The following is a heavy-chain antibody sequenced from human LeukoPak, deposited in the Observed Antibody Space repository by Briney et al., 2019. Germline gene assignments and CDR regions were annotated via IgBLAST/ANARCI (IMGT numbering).Heavy chain of an antibody. J-gene: IGHJ4*02. D-gene: IGHD1-26*01. V-gene: IGHV3-21*04. CDR1: GFTFSSYS. CDR2: ISSSSSYI. Sequence: PGGSLRLSCAASGFTFSSYSMNWVRQAPGKGLEWVSSISSSSSYIYYADSVKGRFTISRDNSRNMLFLQMNSLRVDDTAVYYCAKDLVVGALDYWGQGTLVTVSS. CDR3: AKDLVVGALDY.